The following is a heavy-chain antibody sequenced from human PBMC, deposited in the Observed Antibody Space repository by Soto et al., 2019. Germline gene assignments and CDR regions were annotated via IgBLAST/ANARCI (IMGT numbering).Heavy chain of an antibody. Sequence: PSETLSLTCAVPGYSISSDNWWGWIRQPPGKGLEWIGYIFYTGTTYYNLSLKSRVTMSVDTAKDQFSLKLSSVTAADTAVYYCSRTSRFKTGHLEYCGQGTLVTVSS. V-gene: IGHV4-28*01. J-gene: IGHJ4*02. CDR3: SRTSRFKTGHLEY. D-gene: IGHD3-9*01. CDR2: IFYTGTT. CDR1: GYSISSDNW.